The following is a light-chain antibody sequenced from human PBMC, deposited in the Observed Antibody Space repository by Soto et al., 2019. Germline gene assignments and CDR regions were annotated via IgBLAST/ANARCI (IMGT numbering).Light chain of an antibody. Sequence: QSVLTQPPSVSGAPGQRVTISCTGSSSNIGAGYDVHWYQQLPRTAPKLLIYTNNQRPSGVPDRFSGSKSGTSASLAISGLQSGDEADYYCATWDDSLNGYVFGTGTKLTVL. J-gene: IGLJ1*01. CDR2: TNN. CDR3: ATWDDSLNGYV. CDR1: SSNIGAGYD. V-gene: IGLV1-44*01.